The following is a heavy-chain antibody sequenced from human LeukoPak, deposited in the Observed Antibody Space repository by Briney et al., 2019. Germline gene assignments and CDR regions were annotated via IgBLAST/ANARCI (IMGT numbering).Heavy chain of an antibody. CDR3: ARPPAAPGPYSGYDWPSVPKLYYYYYYIDV. V-gene: IGHV3-48*04. CDR2: ISSSSSTI. J-gene: IGHJ6*03. D-gene: IGHD5-12*01. Sequence: GGSLTLSCAASGFTFSSYSMNWVRQAPGKGLEWVSYISSSSSTIYYADSVKGRFTISRDNAKNSLYLQMNSLRAEDTAVYYCARPPAAPGPYSGYDWPSVPKLYYYYYYIDVWGKGTTVTVSS. CDR1: GFTFSSYS.